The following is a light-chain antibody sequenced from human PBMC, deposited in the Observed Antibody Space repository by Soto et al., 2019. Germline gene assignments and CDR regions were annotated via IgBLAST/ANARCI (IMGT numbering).Light chain of an antibody. V-gene: IGKV1-39*01. J-gene: IGKJ4*01. Sequence: TQLTQSPSSLSASVGDTVTITCRASQSISNFLNWVQHKPGNAPKVLISAASTLQSGVPPRFSGSESGTDFTLTISSLQPEDSASYYCQQYYNSVLTFGGGTKVDIK. CDR2: AAS. CDR3: QQYYNSVLT. CDR1: QSISNF.